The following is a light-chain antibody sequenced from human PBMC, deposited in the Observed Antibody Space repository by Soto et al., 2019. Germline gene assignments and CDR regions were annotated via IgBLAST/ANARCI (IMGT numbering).Light chain of an antibody. J-gene: IGLJ1*01. CDR2: GNS. V-gene: IGLV1-40*01. CDR1: SPNIGAGYD. CDR3: QSYDSSLRGDV. Sequence: QSVLTQPPSVSGAPGQRGTISCTGSSPNIGAGYDVHWYQQLPGTAPKLLIYGNSNRPSGVPDRFSGSKSGTSASLAITGLQAEDEADYYCQSYDSSLRGDVLGTGTKVTFL.